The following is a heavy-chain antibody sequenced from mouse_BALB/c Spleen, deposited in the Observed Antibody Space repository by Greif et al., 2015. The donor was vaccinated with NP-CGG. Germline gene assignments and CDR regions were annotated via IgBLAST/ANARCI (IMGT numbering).Heavy chain of an antibody. J-gene: IGHJ2*01. CDR3: ARYYYGSSYYFDY. CDR2: ISYSGST. D-gene: IGHD1-1*01. CDR1: GDSITSGY. V-gene: IGHV3-8*02. Sequence: EVKVEESGPRLVKPSQTLSLTCSVTGDSITSGYWNWIRKFPGNKLEYMGYISYSGSTYYNPSLKSRISITRDTSKNQYYLQLNSVTTEDTATYYCARYYYGSSYYFDYWGQGTTLTVSS.